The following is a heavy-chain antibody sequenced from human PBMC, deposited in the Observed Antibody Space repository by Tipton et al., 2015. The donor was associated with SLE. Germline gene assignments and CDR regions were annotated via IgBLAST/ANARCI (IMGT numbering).Heavy chain of an antibody. CDR1: GFTFGDYA. V-gene: IGHV3-9*01. Sequence: SLRLSCKVSGFTFGDYAMSWFRQAPGKGLEWVSGIGWNSGSIDYADSVKGRFTISRDDAKNSLYLQMNSLRAEDTALYFCAKGRGSLIYYYGMDVWGQGTTVTVSS. D-gene: IGHD3-10*01. CDR2: IGWNSGSI. J-gene: IGHJ6*02. CDR3: AKGRGSLIYYYGMDV.